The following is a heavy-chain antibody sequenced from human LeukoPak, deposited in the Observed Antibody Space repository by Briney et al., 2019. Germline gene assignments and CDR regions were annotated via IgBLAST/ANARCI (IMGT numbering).Heavy chain of an antibody. V-gene: IGHV3-21*01. CDR3: ARESIAAAGIIDY. Sequence: GGSLRLSCAASGFTFGSYSMNWVRQAPGKGLEWVSSISSSSSYIYYADSVKGRFTISRDNAKNSLYLQMNSLRAEDTAVYYCARESIAAAGIIDYWGQGTLVTVSS. J-gene: IGHJ4*02. D-gene: IGHD6-13*01. CDR1: GFTFGSYS. CDR2: ISSSSSYI.